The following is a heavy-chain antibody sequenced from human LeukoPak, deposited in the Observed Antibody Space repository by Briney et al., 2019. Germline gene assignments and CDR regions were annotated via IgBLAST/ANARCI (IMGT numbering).Heavy chain of an antibody. J-gene: IGHJ4*02. D-gene: IGHD2-2*01. Sequence: SQTLSLTCTVSGGSISSGSYYWSWIRRPAGKGLEWIGRIYTSGSTNYNPSLKSRVTISVDTSKNQFSLKLSSVTAADTAVYYCARGLVVPAGYYDYWGQGTLVTVSS. CDR2: IYTSGST. CDR3: ARGLVVPAGYYDY. V-gene: IGHV4-61*02. CDR1: GGSISSGSYY.